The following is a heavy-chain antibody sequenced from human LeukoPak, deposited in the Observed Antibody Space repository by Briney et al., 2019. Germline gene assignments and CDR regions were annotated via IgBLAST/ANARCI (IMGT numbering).Heavy chain of an antibody. CDR1: GYTFINYD. J-gene: IGHJ6*03. V-gene: IGHV1-8*01. CDR2: MNPNSGNT. D-gene: IGHD2-2*01. CDR3: ARGGQLPPTYYYYYYMDV. Sequence: ASVKVSCKASGYTFINYDINWVRQATGQGLEWMGWMNPNSGNTGYALKFQGRVTMTRNTSISTAYMELSRLRSDDTAVYYCARGGQLPPTYYYYYYMDVWGKGTTVTVSS.